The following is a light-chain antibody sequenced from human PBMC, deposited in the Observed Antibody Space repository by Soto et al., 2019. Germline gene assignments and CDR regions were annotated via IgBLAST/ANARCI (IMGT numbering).Light chain of an antibody. CDR2: AAV. V-gene: IGKV1-39*01. Sequence: DIQMTQSPFSLSASVGDRVTITCQSSQSISSYLNWYQQKPGKPPKLLIYAAVSLQSGIPSRFSAYGSGTDFTLTISSLQPEDFATYYCQQTYSSPQWTFGQGTKVDIK. CDR1: QSISSY. J-gene: IGKJ1*01. CDR3: QQTYSSPQWT.